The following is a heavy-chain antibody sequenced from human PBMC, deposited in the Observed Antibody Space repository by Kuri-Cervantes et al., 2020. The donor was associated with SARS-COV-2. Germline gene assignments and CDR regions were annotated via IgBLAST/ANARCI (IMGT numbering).Heavy chain of an antibody. J-gene: IGHJ4*02. CDR1: GGSFSGYY. CDR2: INHSGST. Sequence: SETLSLTCAVYGGSFSGYYWSWIRQPPGKGLEWIGEINHSGSTNYNPSLKSRVTISVDTSKNQFSLKLSSVTAADTAVYHCARLLGFADSWGQGTLVTVSS. V-gene: IGHV4-34*01. D-gene: IGHD3-16*01. CDR3: ARLLGFADS.